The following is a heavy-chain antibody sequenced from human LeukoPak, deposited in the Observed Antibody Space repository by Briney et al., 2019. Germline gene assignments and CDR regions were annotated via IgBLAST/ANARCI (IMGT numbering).Heavy chain of an antibody. CDR3: ARAKSATAMDDYYYYPMDV. D-gene: IGHD5-18*01. CDR1: GGSISSYY. CDR2: IYYSGST. V-gene: IGHV4-59*12. Sequence: SETLSLTCTVSGGSISSYYWSWIRQPPGKGLEWIGYIYYSGSTNYNSSLKSRVTISVDTSKNQLSLKLSSVTAADTAVYYCARAKSATAMDDYYYYPMDVWGKGTTVTVSS. J-gene: IGHJ6*03.